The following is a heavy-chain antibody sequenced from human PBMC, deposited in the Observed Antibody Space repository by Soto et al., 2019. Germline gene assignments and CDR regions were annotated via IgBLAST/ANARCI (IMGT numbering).Heavy chain of an antibody. D-gene: IGHD3-3*01. CDR3: AKEARGSTPKATIFGVVTYYYYGMDV. J-gene: IGHJ6*02. CDR1: GFTFDDYA. CDR2: ISWNSGSI. Sequence: GGSLRLSCAASGFTFDDYAMHWVRQAPGKGLEWVSGISWNSGSIGYADSVKGRFTISRDNAKNSLYLQMNSLRAEDKALYYCAKEARGSTPKATIFGVVTYYYYGMDVWGQGTTVTVSS. V-gene: IGHV3-9*01.